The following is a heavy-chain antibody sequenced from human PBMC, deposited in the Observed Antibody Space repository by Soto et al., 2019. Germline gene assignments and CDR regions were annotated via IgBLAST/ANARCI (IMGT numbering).Heavy chain of an antibody. CDR2: ISSSDTTI. J-gene: IGHJ4*02. V-gene: IGHV3-48*01. CDR1: GFTFSSYS. D-gene: IGHD3-9*01. CDR3: ARGTTYYDILTGYDY. Sequence: EVQLVESGGGLVQPGGSLRLSCAASGFTFSSYSMNWVRQAPGKGLEWVSYISSSDTTIYYADSVKGRFTISRDNAKNSLYLQMISLRAEDTALYYCARGTTYYDILTGYDYWGQGALVTVSS.